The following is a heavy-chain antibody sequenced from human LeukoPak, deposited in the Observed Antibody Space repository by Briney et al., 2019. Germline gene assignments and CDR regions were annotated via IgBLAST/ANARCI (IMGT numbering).Heavy chain of an antibody. J-gene: IGHJ4*02. CDR2: IYYSGST. CDR3: ARGSTSYPYYFDY. CDR1: GGSISSSSYY. D-gene: IGHD2-2*01. V-gene: IGHV4-39*07. Sequence: PSETLSLTCTVSGGSISSSSYYWGWIRQPPGKGLEWIGSIYYSGSTYYNPSLKSRVTISVDTSKNQFSLKLSSVTAADTAVYYCARGSTSYPYYFDYWGQGTLVTVSS.